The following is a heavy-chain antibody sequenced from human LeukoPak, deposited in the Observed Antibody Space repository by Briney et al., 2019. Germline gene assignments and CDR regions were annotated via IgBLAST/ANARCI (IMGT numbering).Heavy chain of an antibody. Sequence: SGTLSLTCAVYGGSFSGYYWSWIRQPPGKGLEWIGEINHSGSTNYNPSLKSRVTISVDTSKNQFSLKLSSVTAADTAVYYCASSKLHVNYYYGMDVWGQGTTVTVSS. D-gene: IGHD1-7*01. CDR1: GGSFSGYY. V-gene: IGHV4-34*01. CDR2: INHSGST. CDR3: ASSKLHVNYYYGMDV. J-gene: IGHJ6*02.